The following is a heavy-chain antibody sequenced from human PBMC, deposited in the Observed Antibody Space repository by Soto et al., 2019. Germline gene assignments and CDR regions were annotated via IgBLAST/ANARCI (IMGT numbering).Heavy chain of an antibody. CDR3: ARGPPIAVAGTIGY. J-gene: IGHJ4*02. V-gene: IGHV4-34*01. Sequence: SETLSLTCAVYGGSFIGYYCIFIRQPPGKGLEWIGEINHSGSTNYNPSLKSRVTISVDTSKNQFSLKLSSVTAADTAVYYCARGPPIAVAGTIGYWGQGTLVTVSS. D-gene: IGHD6-19*01. CDR1: GGSFIGYY. CDR2: INHSGST.